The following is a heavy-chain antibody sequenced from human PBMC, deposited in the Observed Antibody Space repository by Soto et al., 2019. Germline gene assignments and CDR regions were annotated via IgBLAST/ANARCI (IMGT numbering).Heavy chain of an antibody. CDR3: ARGLSADY. D-gene: IGHD3-10*01. CDR1: GGTISSYA. Sequence: QVQLVQSGAEVKKPGSAVKVSCKASGGTISSYAINWVRQAPGQGLEWMGAIIPFFDAPKFAQKFQGRVTITADKSTNTAYMELSSLRSEDTAIYYCARGLSADYWGQGTLVTVSS. V-gene: IGHV1-69*06. J-gene: IGHJ4*02. CDR2: IIPFFDAP.